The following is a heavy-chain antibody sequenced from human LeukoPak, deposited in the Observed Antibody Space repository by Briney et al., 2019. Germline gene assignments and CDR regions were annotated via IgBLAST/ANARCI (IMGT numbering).Heavy chain of an antibody. CDR3: ARGNFWSGFSLFY. Sequence: SETLSLACTVSGGSISSGGYYWSWIRQHPGKGLGWIGYIYYSVSTYYNPSLKSRVTISVDTSKNQFSLKLSSVTAADTAVYYWARGNFWSGFSLFYWGQGTLVTVSS. D-gene: IGHD3-3*01. CDR1: GGSISSGGYY. CDR2: IYYSVST. J-gene: IGHJ4*02. V-gene: IGHV4-31*03.